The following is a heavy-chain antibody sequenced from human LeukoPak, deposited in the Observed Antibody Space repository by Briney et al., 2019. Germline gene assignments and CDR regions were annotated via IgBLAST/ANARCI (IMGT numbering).Heavy chain of an antibody. Sequence: GASVKVSCKASGYTFTSYGISWVRQAPGQGLEWMGWISAYNGNTNYAQKLQGRVTMTTDTSTSTAYMELRSLRSDDTAVYYCARVHLDYYGSVSYYSKGVFDYWGQGTLVTVSS. CDR1: GYTFTSYG. V-gene: IGHV1-18*04. D-gene: IGHD3-10*01. CDR2: ISAYNGNT. CDR3: ARVHLDYYGSVSYYSKGVFDY. J-gene: IGHJ4*02.